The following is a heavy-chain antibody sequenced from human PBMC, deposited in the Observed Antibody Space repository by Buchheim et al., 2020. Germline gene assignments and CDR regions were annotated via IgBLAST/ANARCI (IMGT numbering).Heavy chain of an antibody. CDR2: INPSGGST. CDR1: GYTFTSYY. CDR3: ARGLTSRSSSYHELFLRSFNWFGP. D-gene: IGHD6-13*01. J-gene: IGHJ5*02. Sequence: QVQLVQSGAEVKKPGASVKVSCKASGYTFTSYYMHWVRQAPGQGLEWMGIINPSGGSTSYAQKFQGRVTMTRDTSTSTVYMELSSLRSEDTAVYYCARGLTSRSSSYHELFLRSFNWFGPWGRGTRVTVSS. V-gene: IGHV1-46*01.